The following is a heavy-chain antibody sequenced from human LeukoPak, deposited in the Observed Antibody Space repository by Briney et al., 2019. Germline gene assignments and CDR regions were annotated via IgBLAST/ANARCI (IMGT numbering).Heavy chain of an antibody. CDR1: GITFSSYS. CDR2: ISSSDTYI. J-gene: IGHJ4*02. CDR3: ARGGIVVVPAAIYGTDY. Sequence: GGSLRLSCAASGITFSSYSMNWVRQAPGKGLEWVSSISSSDTYIYHADSVKGRFTISRDNAKNSLYLQMNSLRAEDTAVYYCARGGIVVVPAAIYGTDYWGQGTLVTVSS. V-gene: IGHV3-21*01. D-gene: IGHD2-2*01.